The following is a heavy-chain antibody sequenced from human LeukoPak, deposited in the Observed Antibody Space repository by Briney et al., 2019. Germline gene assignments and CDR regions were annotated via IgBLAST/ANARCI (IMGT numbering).Heavy chain of an antibody. CDR3: ASCNDSSGYFAY. CDR1: GYTFTDYA. V-gene: IGHV7-4-1*02. J-gene: IGHJ4*02. Sequence: ASVKVSCKPSGYTFTDYAINWARQAPGQGLEYMGWVNTNTGNPTYAQGFTGRFVFSSDSSVSTAYLQITSLKADDSAIYFCASCNDSSGYFAYWGQGTLVTVSS. CDR2: VNTNTGNP. D-gene: IGHD3-22*01.